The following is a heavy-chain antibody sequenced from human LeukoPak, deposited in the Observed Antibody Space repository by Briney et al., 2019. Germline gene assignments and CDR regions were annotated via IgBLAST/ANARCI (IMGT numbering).Heavy chain of an antibody. D-gene: IGHD3-22*01. J-gene: IGHJ4*02. V-gene: IGHV3-74*01. CDR1: GFTFSSYW. Sequence: GGSLRLSCAASGFTFSSYWMHWVRQAPGKGLVWVSRINIDGSTTNYADSVKGRFTISRDNAKNSLYLQMNSLRAEDTALYYCTTLGYHLDSWGQGTLVTVSS. CDR2: INIDGSTT. CDR3: TTLGYHLDS.